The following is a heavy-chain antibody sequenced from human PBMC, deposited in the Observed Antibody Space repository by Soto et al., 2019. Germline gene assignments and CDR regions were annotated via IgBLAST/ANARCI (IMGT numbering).Heavy chain of an antibody. CDR2: IWYDGSNK. J-gene: IGHJ4*02. CDR1: GFTFSSHG. D-gene: IGHD2-15*01. Sequence: QVQLVESGGGVVQPGRSLRLSCAASGFTFSSHGMHWVRQAPGKGLEWVAVIWYDGSNKYYADSVKGRFTISRDNSKNTLYMQMNSLRAEDTAVYYCASEGSHCRGGSCYPDFDYWGQGTLVTVSS. CDR3: ASEGSHCRGGSCYPDFDY. V-gene: IGHV3-33*01.